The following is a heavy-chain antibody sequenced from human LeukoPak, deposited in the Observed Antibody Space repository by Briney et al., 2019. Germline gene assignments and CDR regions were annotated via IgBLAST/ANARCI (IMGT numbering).Heavy chain of an antibody. CDR1: GFTFSTYW. D-gene: IGHD3-9*01. CDR3: VRDMEPLRYFDT. CDR2: ISKNTVDT. J-gene: IGHJ4*02. Sequence: PGGSLRLSCVGSGFTFSTYWMSWVRQAPGKGLEWVSAISKNTVDTYYADSVKGRLTISRDSSKNTVYLQMNSLRAEDTAVYYCVRDMEPLRYFDTWGQGTLVTVSS. V-gene: IGHV3-23*01.